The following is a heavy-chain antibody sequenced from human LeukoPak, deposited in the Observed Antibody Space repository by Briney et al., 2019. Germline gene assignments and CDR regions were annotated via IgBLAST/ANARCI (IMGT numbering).Heavy chain of an antibody. CDR1: GLTYSSYA. V-gene: IGHV3-23*01. CDR3: AKADYERSGDSFARICQH. D-gene: IGHD3-22*01. CDR2: ICGNGGTT. Sequence: PGGSLSLPCAASGLTYSSYAMTWVRQAPGKGLEWVSGICGNGGTTYYADSVKSRFTTSRDNCKNTLYLQMISLRAEDTAVYYCAKADYERSGDSFARICQHWGPGTLVTVSS. J-gene: IGHJ1*01.